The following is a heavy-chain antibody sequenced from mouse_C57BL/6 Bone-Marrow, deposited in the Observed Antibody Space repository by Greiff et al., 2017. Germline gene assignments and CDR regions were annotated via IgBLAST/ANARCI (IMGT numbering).Heavy chain of an antibody. CDR1: GYTFTSYT. Sequence: QVQLQQSGAELARPGASVKMSCTASGYTFTSYTMHWVKQRPGQGLEWIGYINPCSGYTKYNQKFKDKATLTADKSSSTAYMQLSSLTSEDSAVXYCARDDNNIDYWGQGTTLTVSS. V-gene: IGHV1-4*01. D-gene: IGHD1-3*01. CDR3: ARDDNNIDY. J-gene: IGHJ2*01. CDR2: INPCSGYT.